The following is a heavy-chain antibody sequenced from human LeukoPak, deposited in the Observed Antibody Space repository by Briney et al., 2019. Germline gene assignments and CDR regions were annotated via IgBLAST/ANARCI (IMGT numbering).Heavy chain of an antibody. Sequence: GASVKVSCKASGYTFTGYYMHWVRQAPGQGLEWMGGIIPIFGTANYAQKFQGRVTITTDESTSTAYMELSSLRSEDTAVYYCARGTYYYDSSGYSGFDYWGQGTLVTVSS. CDR1: GYTFTGYY. V-gene: IGHV1-69*05. J-gene: IGHJ4*02. CDR3: ARGTYYYDSSGYSGFDY. D-gene: IGHD3-22*01. CDR2: IIPIFGTA.